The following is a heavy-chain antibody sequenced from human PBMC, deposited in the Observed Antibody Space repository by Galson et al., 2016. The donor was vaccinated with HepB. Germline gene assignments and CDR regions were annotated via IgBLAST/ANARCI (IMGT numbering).Heavy chain of an antibody. CDR2: SNSDGSIK. Sequence: SLRLSCAASGFTFTSYWMHWVRQAPGKGLVWVSRSNSDGSIKHYADSVKGRFTISRDNAKNTLYLQMNSLRAEDTAIYFCARAVDIGVPNGMGVWCQGTAVTVSS. CDR3: ARAVDIGVPNGMGV. CDR1: GFTFTSYW. D-gene: IGHD3-16*01. J-gene: IGHJ6*02. V-gene: IGHV3-74*01.